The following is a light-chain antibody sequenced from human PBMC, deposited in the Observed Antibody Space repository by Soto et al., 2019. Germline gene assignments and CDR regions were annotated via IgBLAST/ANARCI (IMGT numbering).Light chain of an antibody. CDR1: ASNIGNNS. Sequence: QSVLTQPPSGSEAPGQRVTISCSGSASNIGNNSVSWYQQLPGAAPKLLIYDDNNRPSGIRDRFSGSKSGTSATLGITGLQSWDEADYYCGAWDTSLASCVFGHGTKRTVL. CDR3: GAWDTSLASCV. CDR2: DDN. J-gene: IGLJ1*01. V-gene: IGLV1-51*01.